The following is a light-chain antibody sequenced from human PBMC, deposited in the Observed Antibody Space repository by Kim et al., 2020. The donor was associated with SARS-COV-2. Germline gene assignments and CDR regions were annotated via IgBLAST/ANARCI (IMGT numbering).Light chain of an antibody. CDR1: SLRSYY. CDR2: GKN. V-gene: IGLV3-19*01. CDR3: NSRDSNDNVV. Sequence: VALGQTARITCQGDSLRSYYATCYQQKPGQAPIVVIYGKNNRPSGIPDRFSGSSSGNTASLTITGTQAGDEADYYCNSRDSNDNVVFGGGTQLTVL. J-gene: IGLJ2*01.